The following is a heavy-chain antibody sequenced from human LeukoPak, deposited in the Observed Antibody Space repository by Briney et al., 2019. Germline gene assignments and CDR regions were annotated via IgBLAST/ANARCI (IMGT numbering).Heavy chain of an antibody. D-gene: IGHD6-6*01. CDR1: GFTFSSYS. CDR2: ISSSSSYI. V-gene: IGHV3-21*01. CDR3: ARDSSYSSSSNY. Sequence: PGGSLRLSCAASGFTFSSYSMDWVRQAPGKGLEWVSSISSSSSYIYYADSVKGRFTISRDNAKNSLYLQMNSLRAEDTAVYYCARDSSYSSSSNYWGQGTLVTVSS. J-gene: IGHJ4*02.